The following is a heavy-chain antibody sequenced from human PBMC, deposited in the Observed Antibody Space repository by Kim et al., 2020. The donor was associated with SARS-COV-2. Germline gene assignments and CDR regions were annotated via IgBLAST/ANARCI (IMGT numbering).Heavy chain of an antibody. J-gene: IGHJ4*02. CDR2: ISSSSSYI. D-gene: IGHD7-27*01. Sequence: GGSLRPSCAASGFTFSSYSMNWVRQAPGKGLEWVSSISSSSSYIYYADSVKGRFTISRDNAKNSLYLQMNSLRAEDTAVYYCARVSPLRAGDRGSNDYWGQGTLVTVSS. CDR3: ARVSPLRAGDRGSNDY. V-gene: IGHV3-21*01. CDR1: GFTFSSYS.